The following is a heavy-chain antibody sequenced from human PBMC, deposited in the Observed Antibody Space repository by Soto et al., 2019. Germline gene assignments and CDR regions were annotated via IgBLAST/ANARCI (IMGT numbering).Heavy chain of an antibody. CDR2: VWYDGSNG. D-gene: IGHD6-6*01. J-gene: IGHJ6*02. CDR3: ARDPRTARASAMDV. Sequence: GGSLRLSCAASGFIFSNFGMHWVRQAPGKGLEWVAGVWYDGSNGVSADSVKGRFAISRDNSKNTLYLQMTSLRAEDTAVYYCARDPRTARASAMDVWGQGTTVTVSS. V-gene: IGHV3-33*01. CDR1: GFIFSNFG.